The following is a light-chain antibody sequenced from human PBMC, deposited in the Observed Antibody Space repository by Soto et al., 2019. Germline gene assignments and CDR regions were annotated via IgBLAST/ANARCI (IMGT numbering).Light chain of an antibody. V-gene: IGKV3-20*01. J-gene: IGKJ1*01. CDR2: RAS. CDR1: QSVSSNY. Sequence: EIVLTQSPDTLSLSPGERATLSCRASQSVSSNYLAWYQQKPGQAPSLLIYRASDRAAGVADRFSGSGSGTDFTLTVSRLEPEDFAVYYCQQYGNSPWTFGQGTKVEIK. CDR3: QQYGNSPWT.